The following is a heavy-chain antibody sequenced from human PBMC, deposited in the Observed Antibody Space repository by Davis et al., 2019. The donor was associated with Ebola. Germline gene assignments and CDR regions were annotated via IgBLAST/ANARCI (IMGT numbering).Heavy chain of an antibody. J-gene: IGHJ6*02. D-gene: IGHD6-6*01. V-gene: IGHV3-23*01. Sequence: GGSLRLSCAASGFTVSSNYMSWVRQAPGKGLEWVSAISGSGGSTYYADSVKGRFTISRDNSKNTLYLQMNSLRAEDTAVYYCAKVSGEYSSSSRFYYYYGMDVWGQGTTVTVSS. CDR1: GFTVSSNY. CDR2: ISGSGGST. CDR3: AKVSGEYSSSSRFYYYYGMDV.